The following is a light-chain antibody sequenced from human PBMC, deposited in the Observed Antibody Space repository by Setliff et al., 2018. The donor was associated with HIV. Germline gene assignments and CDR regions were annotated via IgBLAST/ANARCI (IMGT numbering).Light chain of an antibody. CDR2: DFS. Sequence: LTQPASVSGSPGQSITISCTGTSSDVGGYYYVSWYQQHPGKAPKLMIYDFSDRPSGVSHRFSGSKSGNTASLTISGLQAEDEAYYYCSSYTNSNTLPYVFGTGTKVTVL. CDR3: SSYTNSNTLPYV. J-gene: IGLJ1*01. CDR1: SSDVGGYYY. V-gene: IGLV2-14*03.